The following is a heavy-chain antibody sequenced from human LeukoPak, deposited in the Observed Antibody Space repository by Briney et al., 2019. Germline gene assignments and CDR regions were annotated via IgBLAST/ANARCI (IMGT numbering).Heavy chain of an antibody. D-gene: IGHD1-26*01. V-gene: IGHV4-39*07. J-gene: IGHJ4*02. CDR2: IYYSGST. CDR3: ARVEMKVGAISATNQYYFDY. CDR1: GGSISSSSYY. Sequence: PSETLSLTCTVSGGSISSSSYYWGWIRQPPGKGLEWIGSIYYSGSTYYNPSLKSRVTISVDTSKNQFSLKLSSVTAADTAVYYCARVEMKVGAISATNQYYFDYWGQGTLVTVSS.